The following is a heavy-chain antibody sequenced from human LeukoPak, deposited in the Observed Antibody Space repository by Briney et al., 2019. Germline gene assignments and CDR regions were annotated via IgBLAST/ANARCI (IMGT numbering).Heavy chain of an antibody. D-gene: IGHD5-18*01. CDR2: IYYSGST. J-gene: IGHJ4*02. Sequence: PSETLSLTCTVSGGSISSYYWSWIRQPPGKGLEWIGYIYYSGSTNYNPSLKSRVTISVDTSKNQFSLKLSSVTAADTAVYYCAKTSPGYTYGLLDYWGQGTLVTVSS. CDR3: AKTSPGYTYGLLDY. CDR1: GGSISSYY. V-gene: IGHV4-59*01.